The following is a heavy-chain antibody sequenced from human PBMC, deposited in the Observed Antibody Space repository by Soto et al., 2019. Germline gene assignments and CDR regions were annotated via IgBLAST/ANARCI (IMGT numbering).Heavy chain of an antibody. J-gene: IGHJ5*02. CDR3: ARVGGCSGGSCDGFYWFDP. V-gene: IGHV4-59*02. CDR2: IYYSGST. D-gene: IGHD2-15*01. Sequence: PSETLSLTCTVSGGSVSSYWWSWIRQPPGKGLELIGYIYYSGSTNYNPSLKSRVTISVDTSKNQFSLKLGSVTAADTAVYYCARVGGCSGGSCDGFYWFDPWGQGALLTVSS. CDR1: GGSVSSYW.